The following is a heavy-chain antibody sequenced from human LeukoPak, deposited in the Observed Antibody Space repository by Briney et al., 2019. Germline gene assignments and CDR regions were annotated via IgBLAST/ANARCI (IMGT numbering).Heavy chain of an antibody. J-gene: IGHJ5*01. V-gene: IGHV4-34*01. CDR1: GGSFSGYY. D-gene: IGHD3-10*01. CDR3: ARRKKIYGSGSYSDS. Sequence: SETLSLTCAVYGGSFSGYYWSWIRQPPGKGLEWIGEINHSGSTNYNPSLKSRVTISVDTSKNQFFLRLNSVTAADTAVYYCARRKKIYGSGSYSDSWGQGTLVIVSS. CDR2: INHSGST.